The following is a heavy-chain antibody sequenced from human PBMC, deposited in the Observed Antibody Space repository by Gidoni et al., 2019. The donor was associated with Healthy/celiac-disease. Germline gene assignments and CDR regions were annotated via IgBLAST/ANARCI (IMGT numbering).Heavy chain of an antibody. Sequence: EVQLVESAGGLVQPGGSLRLSCEASAFTFSSYWMSWVRQAPGKGLEWVANIKQDGSEKYYVDSVKGRFTISRDNAKNSLYLQMNSLRAEDTAVYYCARVPRLLWFGELLYFDYWGQGTLVTVSS. CDR2: IKQDGSEK. J-gene: IGHJ4*02. V-gene: IGHV3-7*04. CDR1: AFTFSSYW. CDR3: ARVPRLLWFGELLYFDY. D-gene: IGHD3-10*01.